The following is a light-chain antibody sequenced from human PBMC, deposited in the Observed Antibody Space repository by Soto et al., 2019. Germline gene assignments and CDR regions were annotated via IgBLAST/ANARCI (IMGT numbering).Light chain of an antibody. Sequence: EIVMTQSPATLSVSPGERATLSCRASQSVSSNLAWYQQKPGQAPRLLIYGASTRATGIPARFSGSGSGTEFTLTISSLQSEDFAVYYRQQYNNWPPRFGQGTKVDIK. CDR3: QQYNNWPPR. J-gene: IGKJ1*01. CDR1: QSVSSN. CDR2: GAS. V-gene: IGKV3-15*01.